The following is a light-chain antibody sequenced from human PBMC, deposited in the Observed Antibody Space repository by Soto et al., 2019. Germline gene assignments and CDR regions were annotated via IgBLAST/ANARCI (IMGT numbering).Light chain of an antibody. CDR2: GAS. V-gene: IGKV3-15*01. Sequence: EIMMTQSPATLSVSPGERATLSCRASQSVSNKLAWYQQQPGRAPRLLIYGASTRATGIPARFSGSGSGTEFTLNISSLQSEDFAVYYCQQYNYWPPRYTFGQGTKLEIK. CDR1: QSVSNK. J-gene: IGKJ2*01. CDR3: QQYNYWPPRYT.